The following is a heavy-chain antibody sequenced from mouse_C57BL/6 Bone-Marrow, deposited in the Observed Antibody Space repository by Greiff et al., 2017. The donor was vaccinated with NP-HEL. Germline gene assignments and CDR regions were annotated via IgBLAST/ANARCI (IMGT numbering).Heavy chain of an antibody. V-gene: IGHV1-55*01. CDR3: ARFLLLLRYYFDY. CDR1: GYTFPSYW. J-gene: IGHJ2*01. D-gene: IGHD1-1*01. Sequence: VQLQQPGAELVKPGASVKMSCKASGYTFPSYWITWVKQRPGQGLEWIGDIYPGSGSTNYNEKFKSKATLTVDTSSSTAYMQLSSLTSEDSAVYYCARFLLLLRYYFDYWGQGTTLTVSS. CDR2: IYPGSGST.